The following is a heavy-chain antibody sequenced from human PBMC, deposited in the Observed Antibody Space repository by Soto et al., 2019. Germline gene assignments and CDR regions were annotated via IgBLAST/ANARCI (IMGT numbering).Heavy chain of an antibody. CDR1: GGSFSGYY. CDR2: INHSGST. D-gene: IGHD4-4*01. V-gene: IGHV4-34*01. J-gene: IGHJ6*01. Sequence: PSETLSLTCAVYGGSFSGYYWSWIRQPPGKGLEWIGEINHSGSTNYNPSLKSRVTISVDTSKNQFSLKLSSVTAADTAVYYCARGRIRNYSRNRSHSDLRGYYYYYGMDVWGQGTTVTVSS. CDR3: ARGRIRNYSRNRSHSDLRGYYYYYGMDV.